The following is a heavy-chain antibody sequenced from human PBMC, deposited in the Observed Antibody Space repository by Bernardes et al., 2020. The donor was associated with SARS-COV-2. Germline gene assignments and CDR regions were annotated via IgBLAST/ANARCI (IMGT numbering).Heavy chain of an antibody. CDR2: INPNSGGT. Sequence: ASVKDSCKASGYPFTGYYIHWVRQAPGQGLEWMGWINPNSGGTTYAQKFQGRVTMTRDTSINTAYMELSRLRSDDTAMFYCALPPTNYDRYAMDVWGQGTTVTGSS. J-gene: IGHJ6*02. V-gene: IGHV1-2*02. CDR1: GYPFTGYY. D-gene: IGHD3-22*01. CDR3: ALPPTNYDRYAMDV.